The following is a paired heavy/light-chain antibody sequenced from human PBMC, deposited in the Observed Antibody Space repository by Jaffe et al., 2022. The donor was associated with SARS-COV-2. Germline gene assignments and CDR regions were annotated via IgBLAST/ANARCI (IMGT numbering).Heavy chain of an antibody. CDR3: AREADYYDRSDYYWGRAFDI. CDR1: GGSITSGGYY. CDR2: ISYSGST. J-gene: IGHJ3*02. D-gene: IGHD3-22*01. Sequence: QVQLQESGPGRVKPSQTLSLTCTVSGGSITSGGYYWSWIRQHPGKGLEWIGYISYSGSTSYNPSLTGRLTISVDPPKNQFSLELSSVTAADTAVYYCAREADYYDRSDYYWGRAFDIWGQGTMVTVSS. V-gene: IGHV4-31*03.
Light chain of an antibody. CDR3: NSRDSSGNHLL. Sequence: SSELTQDPAVSVALGQTVRITCQGDSLRSYHANWYQQKPGQAPVVVFYGKNNRPSGIPDRFSGSRSGNTASLTITGAQAEDEADYYCNSRDSSGNHLLFGGGTKLTVL. CDR1: SLRSYH. CDR2: GKN. V-gene: IGLV3-19*01. J-gene: IGLJ3*02.